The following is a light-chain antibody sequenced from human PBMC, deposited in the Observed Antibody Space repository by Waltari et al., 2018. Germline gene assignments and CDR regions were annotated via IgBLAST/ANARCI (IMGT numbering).Light chain of an antibody. CDR3: QAWDSSTVA. CDR2: QDS. V-gene: IGLV3-1*01. J-gene: IGLJ2*01. Sequence: SYDLTQPPSVSVSPGQTASITCSGDKLGDKYACWYHQKPGQSPVLVIYQDSKRPSGIPERFSGSNSGNTATLTISGTQAMDEADYYCQAWDSSTVAFGGGTKLTVL. CDR1: KLGDKY.